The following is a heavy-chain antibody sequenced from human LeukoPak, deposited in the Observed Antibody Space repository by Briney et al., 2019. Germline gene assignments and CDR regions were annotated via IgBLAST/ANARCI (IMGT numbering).Heavy chain of an antibody. CDR1: GGSISSDY. CDR2: ISYSGDI. V-gene: IGHV4-59*01. J-gene: IGHJ6*03. Sequence: PSETLSLTCTVSGGSISSDYWTWIRQLPGKGLEWIGYISYSGDINYNPSLKSRLTISRDTSKNQFSLMLSSVTAADTAVYYCARGGDYYYYMDVWGKGTTVTVSS. CDR3: ARGGDYYYYMDV. D-gene: IGHD3-10*01.